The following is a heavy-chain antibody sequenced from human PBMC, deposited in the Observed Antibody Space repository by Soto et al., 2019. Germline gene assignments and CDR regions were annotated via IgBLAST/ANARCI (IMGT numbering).Heavy chain of an antibody. J-gene: IGHJ2*01. CDR2: ISGGGEAT. CDR3: ARKVPGSTTRPDYWYFDL. Sequence: EVQLVDSGGGLVQPGGSLRLSCAASGFTFISYAMNWVRQAPGKGLQWVSAISGGGEATFYADSVKGRFTISRDNSRNTVTLQMNSLGADDTAVYYCARKVPGSTTRPDYWYFDLWGRGTLVTVSS. V-gene: IGHV3-23*04. D-gene: IGHD3-10*01. CDR1: GFTFISYA.